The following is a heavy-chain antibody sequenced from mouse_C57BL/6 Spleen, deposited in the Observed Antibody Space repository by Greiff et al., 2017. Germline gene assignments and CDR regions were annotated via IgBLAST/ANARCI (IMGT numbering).Heavy chain of an antibody. J-gene: IGHJ1*03. V-gene: IGHV1-22*01. CDR3: ARGAGNYYGSSYWYFDV. CDR2: INPNNGGT. Sequence: EVQLQQSGPELVKPGASVKMSCKASGYTFTDYNMHWVKQSHGKSLEWIGYINPNNGGTSYNQKFKGKATLTVNKSSSTAYMELRSLTSEDSAVYYCARGAGNYYGSSYWYFDVWGTGTTVTVAS. CDR1: GYTFTDYN. D-gene: IGHD1-1*01.